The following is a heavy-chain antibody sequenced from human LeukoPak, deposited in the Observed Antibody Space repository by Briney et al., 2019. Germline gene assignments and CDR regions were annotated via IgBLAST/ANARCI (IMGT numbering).Heavy chain of an antibody. CDR1: GGSISGYY. Sequence: SETLSLTCFVSGGSISGYYWSWIRQPAGKGLEWIGRIYTSGSTKYNPSLKSRVNISVDTSKNQFSLKLSSVTAADTAVYYCARIYCGGDCRGYYYHYYMDVWGKGTTVTISS. CDR2: IYTSGST. V-gene: IGHV4-4*07. CDR3: ARIYCGGDCRGYYYHYYMDV. D-gene: IGHD2-21*02. J-gene: IGHJ6*03.